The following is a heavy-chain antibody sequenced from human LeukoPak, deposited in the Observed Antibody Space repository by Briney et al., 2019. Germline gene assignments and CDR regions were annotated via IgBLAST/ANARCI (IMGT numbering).Heavy chain of an antibody. D-gene: IGHD2-15*01. CDR2: IYTSGST. V-gene: IGHV4-4*07. J-gene: IGHJ4*02. CDR1: GGSISSYY. Sequence: PSETLSLTCTVSGGSISSYYWSWIRQPAGKGLEWIGRIYTSGSTNYNPSLKSRVTMSVDTSKNQFSLKPSSVTAADTAVYYCARDYCSGGSCHFDYWGQGTLVTVSS. CDR3: ARDYCSGGSCHFDY.